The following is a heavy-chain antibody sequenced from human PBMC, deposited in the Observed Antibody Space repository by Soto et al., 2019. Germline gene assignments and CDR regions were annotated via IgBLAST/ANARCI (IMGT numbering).Heavy chain of an antibody. Sequence: QVQLQESGPGLVKPSQTLSLTCTVSGGSISSGGYYWSWIRQHPGKGLEWIGYIYYSGSTYYNPSLKTRVTISVDTSKNRFSLKLSSVTAADTAVYYCARDGDCSSTSCYPGWFDPWGQGTLVTVSS. CDR3: ARDGDCSSTSCYPGWFDP. D-gene: IGHD2-2*01. CDR1: GGSISSGGYY. CDR2: IYYSGST. J-gene: IGHJ5*02. V-gene: IGHV4-31*03.